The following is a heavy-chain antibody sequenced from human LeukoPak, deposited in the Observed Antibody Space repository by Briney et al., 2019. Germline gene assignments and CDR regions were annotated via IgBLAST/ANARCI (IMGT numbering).Heavy chain of an antibody. CDR2: INPNSGGT. J-gene: IGHJ4*02. Sequence: ASVKVSCKASGYTFTGYYMHWVRQAPGQGLEWMGWINPNSGGTNYAQKFQGRVTMTRDTSISTAYMELNRLRSDDTAVYYCARVPGHDYHSDYWGQGTLVTVSS. CDR1: GYTFTGYY. CDR3: ARVPGHDYHSDY. D-gene: IGHD4-11*01. V-gene: IGHV1-2*02.